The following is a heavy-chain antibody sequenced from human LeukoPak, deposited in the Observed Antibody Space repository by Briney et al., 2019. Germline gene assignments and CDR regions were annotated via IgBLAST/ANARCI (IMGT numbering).Heavy chain of an antibody. CDR3: AVPQSSGTWDAAFHI. D-gene: IGHD1-1*01. J-gene: IGHJ3*02. CDR2: IYYDGTT. Sequence: SETLSLTCTVSGGSIKSYYWSWIRQPPGKGLEWIAYIYYDGTTKYNPSLKSQVTISIDTSKNQFSLKLNSVTAADTAVYYCAVPQSSGTWDAAFHIWGQGTVVTVSS. V-gene: IGHV4-59*01. CDR1: GGSIKSYY.